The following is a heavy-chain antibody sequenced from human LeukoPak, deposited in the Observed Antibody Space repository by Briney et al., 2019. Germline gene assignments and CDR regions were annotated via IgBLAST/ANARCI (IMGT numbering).Heavy chain of an antibody. CDR3: ARSRTSSSGYYRIRAFPDAFDI. V-gene: IGHV1-18*01. J-gene: IGHJ3*02. CDR1: GYTFTSYG. D-gene: IGHD3-22*01. Sequence: GASVKVSCKASGYTFTSYGISWVRQAPGQGLEWMGWISAYNGNTNYAQKLQGRVTMTTDTSTSTAYMELRSLRSDDTAVYYCARSRTSSSGYYRIRAFPDAFDIWGQGTMVTVSS. CDR2: ISAYNGNT.